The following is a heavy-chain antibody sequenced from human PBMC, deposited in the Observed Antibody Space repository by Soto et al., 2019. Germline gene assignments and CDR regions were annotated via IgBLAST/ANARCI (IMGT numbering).Heavy chain of an antibody. CDR1: GGTFSSYA. CDR3: ARDGRDYDSSTSGAFDI. J-gene: IGHJ3*02. V-gene: IGHV1-69*01. CDR2: IIPIFGTA. Sequence: QVQLVQSGAEVKKPGSSVKVSCKASGGTFSSYAISWVRQAPGQGLEWMGGIIPIFGTANYAQKFQGRVTITADESTSTAYIELSSLTSDYTGVYYCARDGRDYDSSTSGAFDIWGQGTMVPVSS. D-gene: IGHD3-22*01.